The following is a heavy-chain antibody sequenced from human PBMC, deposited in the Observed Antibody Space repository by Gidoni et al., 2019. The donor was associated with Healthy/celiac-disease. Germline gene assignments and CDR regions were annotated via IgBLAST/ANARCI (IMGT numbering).Heavy chain of an antibody. V-gene: IGHV1-69*01. CDR3: ATDGSRGRDGYNYLFDY. Sequence: QVQLVQSGAEVKKPGSSVKVSCKASGGTFSSYAISWVRQAPGQGLEWMGGIIPIFGTANYAQKFQGRVTITADESTSTAYMELSSLRSEDTAVYYCATDGSRGRDGYNYLFDYWGQGTLVTVSS. J-gene: IGHJ4*02. CDR2: IIPIFGTA. D-gene: IGHD5-12*01. CDR1: GGTFSSYA.